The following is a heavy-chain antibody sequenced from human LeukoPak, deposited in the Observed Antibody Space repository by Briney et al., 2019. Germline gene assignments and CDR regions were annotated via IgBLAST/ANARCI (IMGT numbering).Heavy chain of an antibody. D-gene: IGHD3-10*01. J-gene: IGHJ3*01. V-gene: IGHV3-23*01. CDR1: GFTFSSYA. CDR3: PKDDFHSTYYYGSGSYYND. CDR2: ISGSGGST. Sequence: PGGSVRLSCAASGFTFSSYAMSWVRQAPGKGLEWVSAISGSGGSTYYADSVKGRFTISRDNSKNTLYLQMNSLRAEDTAVYYCPKDDFHSTYYYGSGSYYNDWGQGTMVTVSS.